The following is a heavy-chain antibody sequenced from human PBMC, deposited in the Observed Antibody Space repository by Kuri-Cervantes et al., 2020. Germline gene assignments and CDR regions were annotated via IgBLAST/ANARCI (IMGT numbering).Heavy chain of an antibody. CDR2: IWYDGSNK. CDR3: ARGKRLVRGVIQYYYYYYGMDV. J-gene: IGHJ6*02. Sequence: GGSLRLSCAASGFTFSSYGMHWVRQAPGKGLEWVAVIWYDGSNKYYADSVKGRFTISRDNSKNTLYLQMNSLRAEDTAVYYCARGKRLVRGVIQYYYYYYGMDVWGQGTTVTVSS. V-gene: IGHV3-33*01. CDR1: GFTFSSYG. D-gene: IGHD3-10*01.